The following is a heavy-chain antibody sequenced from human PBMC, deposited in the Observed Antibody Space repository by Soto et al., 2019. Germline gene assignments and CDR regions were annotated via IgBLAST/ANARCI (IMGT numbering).Heavy chain of an antibody. Sequence: GSLRLSCAASGFTFSRYVMYWVRQDPGKGLEYVSAISSNGGSTYYANSVKGRFTISRDNSKNTLYLQMGSLRAEDMAVYYCARDTISGSYCLDYWGQGTLVTVSS. CDR3: ARDTISGSYCLDY. J-gene: IGHJ4*02. D-gene: IGHD1-26*01. CDR2: ISSNGGST. CDR1: GFTFSRYV. V-gene: IGHV3-64*01.